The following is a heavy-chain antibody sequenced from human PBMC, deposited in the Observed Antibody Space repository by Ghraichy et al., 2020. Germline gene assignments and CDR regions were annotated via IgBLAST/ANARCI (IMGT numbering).Heavy chain of an antibody. D-gene: IGHD2-15*01. CDR1: GFTFNTYA. V-gene: IGHV3-23*01. CDR3: AKDGPPDGSVDS. Sequence: GGSLRLSCAASGFTFNTYAMGWVRQAPGKGLEWVSAISGSGSSTYYADSVKGRFTISRDNSKNTLYLQMNSLRADDTAVYYCAKDGPPDGSVDSWGQGTLVTVSS. J-gene: IGHJ4*02. CDR2: ISGSGSST.